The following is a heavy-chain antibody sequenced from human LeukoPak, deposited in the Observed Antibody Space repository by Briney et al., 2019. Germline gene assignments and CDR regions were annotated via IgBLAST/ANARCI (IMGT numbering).Heavy chain of an antibody. D-gene: IGHD2-15*01. CDR1: GFTVSSYW. CDR2: IKQDGSEK. V-gene: IGHV3-7*01. CDR3: ARGGPIYCSGDSCYPGDY. Sequence: PGGSLRLSCAVSGFTVSSYWMSWVRQAPGKGLEWVANIKQDGSEKYYVDSVKGRFTISRDNARNTLYLQMNSLRAEDTAVYYCARGGPIYCSGDSCYPGDYWGQGTLVTVSS. J-gene: IGHJ4*02.